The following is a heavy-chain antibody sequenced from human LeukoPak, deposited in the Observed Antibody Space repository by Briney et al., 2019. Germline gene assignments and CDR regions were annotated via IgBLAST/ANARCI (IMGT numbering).Heavy chain of an antibody. J-gene: IGHJ4*02. CDR2: ISGSGGST. Sequence: PGGSLRLSCAASGFTFSSYAMSWVRQAPGKGLEWVSAISGSGGSTYYADSVKGRFTISRDNSKNTLYLQMNSLRAEDTAVYYCATALTCGGDCYSDYWGQGTLVTVSS. CDR3: ATALTCGGDCYSDY. V-gene: IGHV3-23*01. CDR1: GFTFSSYA. D-gene: IGHD2-21*02.